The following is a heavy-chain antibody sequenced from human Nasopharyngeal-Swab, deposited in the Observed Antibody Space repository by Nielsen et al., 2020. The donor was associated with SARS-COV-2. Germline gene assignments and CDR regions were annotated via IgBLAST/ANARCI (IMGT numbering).Heavy chain of an antibody. V-gene: IGHV3-30*18. CDR2: ISNDGSNK. CDR3: AKAERYCSSTSCYDYYYYYGMDV. Sequence: GESLKISCSASGFTFSSYGMHWVRQAPGKGLEWVAIISNDGSNKYYADSVKGRFAISRDNSKNTLHLQMNSLRAEDTAVYYCAKAERYCSSTSCYDYYYYYGMDVWGQGTTVTVSS. CDR1: GFTFSSYG. D-gene: IGHD2-2*01. J-gene: IGHJ6*02.